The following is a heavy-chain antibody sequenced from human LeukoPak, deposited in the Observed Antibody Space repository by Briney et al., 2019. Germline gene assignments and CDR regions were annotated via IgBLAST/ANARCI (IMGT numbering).Heavy chain of an antibody. CDR2: INMYTANP. V-gene: IGHV7-4-1*02. CDR1: GYTFTRYA. D-gene: IGHD3-16*01. CDR3: ARHDNDDDFDY. J-gene: IGHJ4*02. Sequence: ASVKVSCKASGYTFTRYAINWLRQGPGQGLEWMGWINMYTANPAYAQGFTERFVFSLDTSVTTAYLQISNLKAEDTAVYYCARHDNDDDFDYWGQGTLVTVSS.